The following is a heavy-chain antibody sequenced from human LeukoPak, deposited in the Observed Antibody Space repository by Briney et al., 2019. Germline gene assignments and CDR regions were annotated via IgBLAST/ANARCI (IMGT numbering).Heavy chain of an antibody. J-gene: IGHJ4*02. CDR2: IHHSVGT. D-gene: IGHD4-11*01. CDR1: SGFISSGNR. V-gene: IGHV4-4*02. CDR3: ARKGPATIADY. Sequence: SETLSLTCAVSSGFISSGNRWGWFRQPPGKGLEWIGEIHHSVGTNYNPSLKSRVAISMDKSKNQFSLDVTSVTAADTAMYYCARKGPATIADYWGRGTLVTVSS.